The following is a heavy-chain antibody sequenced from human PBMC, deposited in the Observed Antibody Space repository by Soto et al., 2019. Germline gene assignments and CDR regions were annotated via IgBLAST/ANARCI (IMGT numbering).Heavy chain of an antibody. J-gene: IGHJ5*02. V-gene: IGHV3-23*01. CDR1: GFTFSSYA. CDR3: AMGYSYAPFDP. CDR2: ISGIGDST. Sequence: EVQLLESGGGLVQPGGSLRLSCAASGFTFSSYAMSWVRQAPGKGLEWVSGISGIGDSTYYADSVKGRFTISRDNSKNTLYLQMNSLRAEDTAIYYCAMGYSYAPFDPWGQGTPVTVSS. D-gene: IGHD5-18*01.